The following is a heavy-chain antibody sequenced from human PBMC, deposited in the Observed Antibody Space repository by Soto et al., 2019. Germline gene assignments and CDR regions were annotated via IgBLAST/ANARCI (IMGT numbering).Heavy chain of an antibody. CDR1: GGSVSISGYS. Sequence: QLQLQESGSGLVKPSQTLSLTCAVSGGSVSISGYSWSWIRQPPGKGLEWIGYIYHNADTYYNPSLESRVTMSVDRSKNQFSLKLKSVTVADTAVSYCARGISATGPYWFFDLWGRGTLVTVSS. J-gene: IGHJ2*01. V-gene: IGHV4-30-2*01. D-gene: IGHD6-13*01. CDR3: ARGISATGPYWFFDL. CDR2: IYHNADT.